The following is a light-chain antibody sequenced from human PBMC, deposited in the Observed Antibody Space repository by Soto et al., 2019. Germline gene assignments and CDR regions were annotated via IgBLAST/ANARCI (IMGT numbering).Light chain of an antibody. Sequence: QSALTQPASVSGSPGQSITISCTGTSSDIGTFSLVSWYRQHPGEAPKLIIYEVTKRPSGVSDRFSGSKSGNTASLTISGLQTEDEAVYYCCSPWVFGGGTQLTVL. CDR1: SSDIGTFSL. J-gene: IGLJ3*02. CDR3: CSPWV. CDR2: EVT. V-gene: IGLV2-23*02.